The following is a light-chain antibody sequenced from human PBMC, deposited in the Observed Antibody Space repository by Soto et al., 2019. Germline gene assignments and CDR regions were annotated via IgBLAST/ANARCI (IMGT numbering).Light chain of an antibody. J-gene: IGLJ1*01. CDR3: SSYTSSSIYV. CDR2: DVS. V-gene: IGLV2-14*01. Sequence: QSELTQPASVSGSPGESIRISCTGTSSDVGGYNYVSWYQQHPGKAPKLMIYDVSNRPSGVSNRFSGSKSGNTASLTISGLQAEDEADYYCSSYTSSSIYVFGTGTKVTVL. CDR1: SSDVGGYNY.